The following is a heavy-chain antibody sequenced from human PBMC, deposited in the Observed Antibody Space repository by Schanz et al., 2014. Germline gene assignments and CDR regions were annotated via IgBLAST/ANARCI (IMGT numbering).Heavy chain of an antibody. CDR3: ARGLGDERWLDLNEAFDI. Sequence: QVQLVQSGAEVKKPGVSVKVSCKASGYTFTTYYIHWVRQAPGQGLEWMGRIIPILDKTNYAQKFQGRVTMTADKSTSTVYMEVSGLRSEDTAVYYCARGLGDERWLDLNEAFDIWGQGTIVTVSS. CDR2: IIPILDKT. CDR1: GYTFTTYY. V-gene: IGHV1-69*09. D-gene: IGHD6-19*01. J-gene: IGHJ3*02.